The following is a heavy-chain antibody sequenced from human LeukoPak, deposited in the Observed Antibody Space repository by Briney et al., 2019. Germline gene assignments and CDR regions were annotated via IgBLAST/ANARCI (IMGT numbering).Heavy chain of an antibody. CDR2: IYYSGST. D-gene: IGHD3-10*01. J-gene: IGHJ5*02. CDR3: ARMRITMVRGVIANWFDP. CDR1: GGSISSSSYY. V-gene: IGHV4-39*01. Sequence: TSETLSLTCTVSGGSISSSSYYWGWIRQPPGKGLEWIGSIYYSGSTYYNPSLKSRVTISVDTSKNQFSLKLSSVTAADTAVYYCARMRITMVRGVIANWFDPWGQGTLVTVSS.